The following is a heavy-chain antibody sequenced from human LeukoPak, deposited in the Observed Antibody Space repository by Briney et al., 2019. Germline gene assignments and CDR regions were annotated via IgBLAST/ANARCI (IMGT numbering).Heavy chain of an antibody. D-gene: IGHD6-6*01. Sequence: GGSLRLSCAASGFTFSSYGMHWVRQAPGKGLGWVAFIRYDGSNKYYADSVKGRFTISRDNSKNTLYLQMNSLRAEDTAVYYCAKEEASQYYYYYYMDVWGKGTTVTVSS. J-gene: IGHJ6*03. V-gene: IGHV3-30*02. CDR3: AKEEASQYYYYYYMDV. CDR2: IRYDGSNK. CDR1: GFTFSSYG.